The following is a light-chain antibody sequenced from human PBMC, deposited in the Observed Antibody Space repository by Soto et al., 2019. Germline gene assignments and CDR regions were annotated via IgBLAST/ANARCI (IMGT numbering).Light chain of an antibody. CDR2: GAS. V-gene: IGKV3-20*01. CDR1: QIVGGDT. CDR3: QQYHWAPDT. J-gene: IGKJ5*01. Sequence: EIMLTQSPGTLSLSQGERATLSCRASQIVGGDTLAWFQQRPGQAPRLVIYGASNRAAGIPDRFSGSGSGTDFTLTVSRLEPEDFAMYYCQQYHWAPDTFGQGTRLEIK.